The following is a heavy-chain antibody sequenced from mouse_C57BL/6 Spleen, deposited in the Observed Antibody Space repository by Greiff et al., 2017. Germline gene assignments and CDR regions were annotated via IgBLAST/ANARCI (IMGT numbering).Heavy chain of an antibody. CDR3: ARTPLGGYAMDY. Sequence: QVQLQQPGAELVKPGASVKLSCKASGYTFTSYWMHWVKQRPGQGLEWIGYINPSSGYTKYNQKFKDKATLTADKSSSTAYMQLSSLTSEDSAVYYCARTPLGGYAMDYWGQGTSVTVSS. CDR2: INPSSGYT. D-gene: IGHD4-1*01. CDR1: GYTFTSYW. V-gene: IGHV1-7*01. J-gene: IGHJ4*01.